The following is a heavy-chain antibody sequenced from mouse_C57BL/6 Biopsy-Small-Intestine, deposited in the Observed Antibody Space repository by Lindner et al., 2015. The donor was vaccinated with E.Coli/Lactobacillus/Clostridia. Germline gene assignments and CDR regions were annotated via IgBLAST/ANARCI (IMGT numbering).Heavy chain of an antibody. V-gene: IGHV1-18*01. CDR1: GFPFTENH. CDR3: ATEKNGGNWFDP. Sequence: SVKVSCKASGFPFTENHMHWVRQAPAQGLERMGIITPNGGATNYAQKFQGRVTMTWDMSTSTVYMELSSLTSEDTAVYYCATEKNGGNWFDPWGQGTLIIVSS. D-gene: IGHD4-1*02. CDR2: ITPNGGAT. J-gene: IGHJ4*01.